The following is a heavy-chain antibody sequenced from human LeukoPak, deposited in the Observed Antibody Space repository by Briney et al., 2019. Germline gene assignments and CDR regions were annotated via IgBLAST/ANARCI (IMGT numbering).Heavy chain of an antibody. Sequence: GGSLRLSCAASGFTFSSYWMSWVCQAPGKGLEWVANIKQDGSEKYYVDSVKGRFTISRDNAKNSLYLQMNSLRAEDTAVYYCAREWGYDFWSGSSGYFDYWGQGTLVTVSS. CDR1: GFTFSSYW. V-gene: IGHV3-7*01. CDR3: AREWGYDFWSGSSGYFDY. D-gene: IGHD3-3*01. CDR2: IKQDGSEK. J-gene: IGHJ4*02.